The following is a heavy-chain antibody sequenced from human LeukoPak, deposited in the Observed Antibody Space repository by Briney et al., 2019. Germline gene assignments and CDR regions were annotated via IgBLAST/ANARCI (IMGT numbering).Heavy chain of an antibody. CDR2: INSDGRST. CDR3: ARVGLTSGSYYSFDY. Sequence: GGSLRLSCAASGFTFSSYWMHWVRQAPGKGLVWVSRINSDGRSTTYADSVKGRFTITRDNAKNTLYLQMNSLRAEDTALYYCARVGLTSGSYYSFDYWGQGTLVTVSS. D-gene: IGHD3-10*01. J-gene: IGHJ4*02. CDR1: GFTFSSYW. V-gene: IGHV3-74*01.